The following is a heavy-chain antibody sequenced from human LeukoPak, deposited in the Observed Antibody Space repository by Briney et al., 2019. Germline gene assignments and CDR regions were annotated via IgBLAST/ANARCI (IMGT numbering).Heavy chain of an antibody. CDR2: INPNSGGT. CDR1: GYTFTIYY. V-gene: IGHV1-2*02. CDR3: ARNPPYCTSTSCYNDY. D-gene: IGHD2-2*02. Sequence: ASVRVSCKASGYTFTIYYMHWVRQAPGQGLEWMGWINPNSGGTTYAQRFQGRVTMTRDTSISTAYMELSGLTSDDTAVYYCARNPPYCTSTSCYNDYWGQGTLVTVSS. J-gene: IGHJ4*02.